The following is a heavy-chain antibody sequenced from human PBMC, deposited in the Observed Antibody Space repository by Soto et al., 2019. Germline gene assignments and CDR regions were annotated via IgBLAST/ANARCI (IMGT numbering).Heavy chain of an antibody. CDR3: ACEQQLATFQH. D-gene: IGHD6-13*01. Sequence: QVQLVQSGAEVKKPGASVKVSCKASGYTFTNYAIHWVRQAPGQRLEWMGWINAGSGNTKYSQRFEGRVSITRDTSSSTAYMEVSILTSEDTAVYYCACEQQLATFQHWGQCNLVTVSS. CDR2: INAGSGNT. J-gene: IGHJ1*01. V-gene: IGHV1-3*01. CDR1: GYTFTNYA.